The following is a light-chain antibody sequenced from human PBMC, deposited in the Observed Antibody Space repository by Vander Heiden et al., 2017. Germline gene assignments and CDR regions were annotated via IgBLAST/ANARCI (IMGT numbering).Light chain of an antibody. V-gene: IGLV3-21*02. J-gene: IGLJ2*01. Sequence: SYVLTQPPSVSVAPGQTARITCGGNNIGSKSVHWYQQKPGQAPVLVVYDDSDRPSGIPGRFSGSNSGNTATLTISRVEAGEEADYYCQVWDSSSDVVFGGGTKLTVL. CDR1: NIGSKS. CDR2: DDS. CDR3: QVWDSSSDVV.